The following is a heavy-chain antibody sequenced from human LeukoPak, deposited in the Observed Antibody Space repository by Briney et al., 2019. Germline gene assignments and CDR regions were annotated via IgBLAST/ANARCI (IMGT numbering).Heavy chain of an antibody. J-gene: IGHJ4*02. Sequence: ASVKVSCKASGYTFTGYYMHWVPQAPGQGLEWMGWINPNSGGTNYAQKFQGRVTMTRDTSISTAYMELSGLRSDDTAVYYCARILVGNIGDYWGQGTLVTVSS. V-gene: IGHV1-2*02. CDR1: GYTFTGYY. CDR3: ARILVGNIGDY. CDR2: INPNSGGT. D-gene: IGHD2-21*01.